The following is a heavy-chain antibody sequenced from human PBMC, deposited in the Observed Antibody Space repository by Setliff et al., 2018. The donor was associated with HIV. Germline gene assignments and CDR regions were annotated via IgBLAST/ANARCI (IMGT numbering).Heavy chain of an antibody. CDR1: GGSINSGGFY. Sequence: PSETLSLTCTVSGGSINSGGFYWTWIRQHPKKGLEWIGYIYYSGSTYYNPSLKSRVTISVDTSKSQFSLKLSSVTAADTAVYYCARRPARGLGLYYFDYWGQGTLVTVSS. D-gene: IGHD6-6*01. CDR3: ARRPARGLGLYYFDY. J-gene: IGHJ4*02. V-gene: IGHV4-31*03. CDR2: IYYSGST.